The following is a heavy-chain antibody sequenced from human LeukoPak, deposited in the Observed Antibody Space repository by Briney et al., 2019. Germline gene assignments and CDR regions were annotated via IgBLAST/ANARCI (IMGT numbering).Heavy chain of an antibody. V-gene: IGHV4-61*02. Sequence: PSQTLSLTSSVSGGSISSSNYYWSWIRQPAWKGLEWIGRIYTSESTNYTPSLKSRVTISVDTSRNQFSLKLSSVTAADTAVYYCATGPRDGYKRYWGQGTLVTVSS. CDR2: IYTSEST. CDR3: ATGPRDGYKRY. CDR1: GGSISSSNYY. J-gene: IGHJ4*02. D-gene: IGHD5-24*01.